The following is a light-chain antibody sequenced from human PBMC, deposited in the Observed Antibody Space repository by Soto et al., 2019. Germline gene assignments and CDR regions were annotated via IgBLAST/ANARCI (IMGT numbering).Light chain of an antibody. V-gene: IGKV3-20*01. CDR2: GVS. CDR1: QSVTSNY. CDR3: QQYTDWPLT. J-gene: IGKJ1*01. Sequence: EVVMTQSPATLSVSPGERATVSCRASQSVTSNYLAWYQQKPGQAPRLLIYGVSSRATGVPDRFSGSGYGTDFPLTLSRLEPEDFAGYYCQQYTDWPLTFGQGPKVEV.